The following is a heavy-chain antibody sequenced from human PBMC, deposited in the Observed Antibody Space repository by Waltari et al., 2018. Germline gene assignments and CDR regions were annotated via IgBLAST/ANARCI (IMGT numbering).Heavy chain of an antibody. CDR3: ARHQAHCAGDGYEEH. CDR1: GFTFSSYS. J-gene: IGHJ1*01. CDR2: ISSSSSTT. Sequence: EVQLVESGGGLVQPGGSLRLSCAASGFTFSSYSMNWVRQAPGKGRVWGSYISSSSSTTYDAESVKGRITTSRDNANISMFLQMNSLRAEDTAVYYCARHQAHCAGDGYEEHWGQGTLVTVSS. V-gene: IGHV3-48*04. D-gene: IGHD2-21*01.